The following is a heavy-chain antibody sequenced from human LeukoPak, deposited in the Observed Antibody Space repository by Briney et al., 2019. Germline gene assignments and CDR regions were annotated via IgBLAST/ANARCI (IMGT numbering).Heavy chain of an antibody. CDR3: ARAVDYYDSSGYYSFVPYFDY. J-gene: IGHJ4*02. CDR2: ISPSGGST. CDR1: GYTLTSYY. V-gene: IGHV1-46*01. Sequence: ASVKVSCKASGYTLTSYYMHWVRQAPGQGLEWMGIISPSGGSTSYAQKFQGRVTMTRDMSTSTVYMELSSLRSEDTAVYYCARAVDYYDSSGYYSFVPYFDYWGQGTLVTVSS. D-gene: IGHD3-22*01.